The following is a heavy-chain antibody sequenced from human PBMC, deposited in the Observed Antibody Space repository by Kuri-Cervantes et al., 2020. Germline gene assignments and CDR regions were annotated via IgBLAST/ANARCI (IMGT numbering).Heavy chain of an antibody. D-gene: IGHD6-19*01. Sequence: SETLSLTCTVSGGSMSSYYWSWIRQPPGKGLEWIGYIYYSGSTNYNPSLKSRVTISVDTSKNQFSLKLSSVTAADTAVYYCARVWRYSSGWYGGFDYWGQGTLVTVSS. J-gene: IGHJ4*02. V-gene: IGHV4-59*01. CDR1: GGSMSSYY. CDR3: ARVWRYSSGWYGGFDY. CDR2: IYYSGST.